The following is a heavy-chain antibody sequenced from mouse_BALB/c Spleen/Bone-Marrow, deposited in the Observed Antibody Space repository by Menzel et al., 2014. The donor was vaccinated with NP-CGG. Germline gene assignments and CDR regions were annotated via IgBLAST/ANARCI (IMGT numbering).Heavy chain of an antibody. CDR1: GFDFSRYW. CDR2: INPDSSTM. CDR3: ARLYFYGQFAY. V-gene: IGHV4-1*02. Sequence: EVNLVESGGGLVQPGGSLKLSCAASGFDFSRYWMRWVRQAPGKGLEWLGEINPDSSTMNYTPSLKDKFIISRDNTKNTLYLQMSKVRSEDTALYYCARLYFYGQFAYWGQWTLVTVSA. J-gene: IGHJ3*01. D-gene: IGHD1-1*01.